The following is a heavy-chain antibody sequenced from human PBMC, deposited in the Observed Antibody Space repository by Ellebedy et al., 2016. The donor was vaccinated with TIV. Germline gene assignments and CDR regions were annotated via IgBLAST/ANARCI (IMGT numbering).Heavy chain of an antibody. Sequence: GESLKISCAASGFTFSSYGMHWVRQAPGKGLEWVAVISYDGSDKYYADSVKGRFSISRDNSKNTLYLQMNSLRAEDTAVYYCAKDLFKSGDTSGYYWDYYYGMDVWGQGTTVTVSS. CDR3: AKDLFKSGDTSGYYWDYYYGMDV. J-gene: IGHJ6*02. CDR2: ISYDGSDK. D-gene: IGHD3-22*01. V-gene: IGHV3-30*18. CDR1: GFTFSSYG.